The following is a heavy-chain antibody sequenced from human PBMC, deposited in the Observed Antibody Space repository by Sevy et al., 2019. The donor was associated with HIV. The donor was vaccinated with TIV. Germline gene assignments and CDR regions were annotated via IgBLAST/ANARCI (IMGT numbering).Heavy chain of an antibody. V-gene: IGHV1-24*01. D-gene: IGHD3-22*01. CDR1: GYTLTEFS. Sequence: ASVKVSCQVSGYTLTEFSMHWVRQTPGKGLEWMATFDPEDGETVYAQKFQGRVTMAEDTSTDTAYMELSSLGSEDTAVYYCAREGTLVTMIIWGQGTLVTVSS. J-gene: IGHJ4*02. CDR2: FDPEDGET. CDR3: AREGTLVTMII.